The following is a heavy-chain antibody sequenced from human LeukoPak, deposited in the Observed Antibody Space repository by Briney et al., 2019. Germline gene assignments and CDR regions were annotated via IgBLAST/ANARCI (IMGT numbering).Heavy chain of an antibody. Sequence: NTSETLSLTCTVSGDSISSYYGSWIRQPPGKGLEGIGYIYYSGSTNYNPSLKSRVTISVDTSKNQFSLKLSSVTAADTAVYYCARELSYGGNQLVYWGQGTLVTVSS. CDR3: ARELSYGGNQLVY. J-gene: IGHJ4*02. CDR2: IYYSGST. CDR1: GDSISSYY. V-gene: IGHV4-59*13. D-gene: IGHD4-23*01.